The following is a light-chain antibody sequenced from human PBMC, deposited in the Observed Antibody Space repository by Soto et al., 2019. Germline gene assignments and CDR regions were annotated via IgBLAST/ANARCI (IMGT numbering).Light chain of an antibody. CDR3: QQYNSWPLT. Sequence: EIVTTKYTGTLSLARVERAALSCRASLSVGSDLAWYQQKPGQAPRLVIYDIFTRATGVPTRISGSGSGTEFTLTISSLQSEDFAVYYCQQYNSWPLTFGGGTKVDIK. V-gene: IGKV3D-15*01. CDR1: LSVGSD. J-gene: IGKJ4*01. CDR2: DIF.